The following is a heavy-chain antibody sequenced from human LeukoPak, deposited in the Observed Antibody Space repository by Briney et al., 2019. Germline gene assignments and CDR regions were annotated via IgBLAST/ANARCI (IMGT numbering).Heavy chain of an antibody. D-gene: IGHD2-15*01. CDR2: ISSSSSYI. CDR1: GFTFDDYG. CDR3: ASPENCSGGSCYSGQIDY. J-gene: IGHJ4*02. Sequence: GGSLRLSCAASGFTFDDYGLNWVRQAPGKGLEWVSSISSSSSYIYYADSVKGRFTISRDNAKNSLYLQMNSLRAEDTAVYYCASPENCSGGSCYSGQIDYWGQGTLVTVSS. V-gene: IGHV3-21*01.